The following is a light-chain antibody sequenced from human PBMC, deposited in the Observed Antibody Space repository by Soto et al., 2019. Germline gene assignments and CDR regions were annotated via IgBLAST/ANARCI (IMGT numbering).Light chain of an antibody. CDR3: QQGDNWPWT. Sequence: EIVMTQSPATLSVSPGERATLSCRASQSVINNLAWYQQKPGQAPRLLIYAVSTRATGIPARFSGSGSGTEFTLTIGSLQSEDFAVYYCQQGDNWPWTFGQGTKVEIK. J-gene: IGKJ1*01. CDR2: AVS. CDR1: QSVINN. V-gene: IGKV3D-15*01.